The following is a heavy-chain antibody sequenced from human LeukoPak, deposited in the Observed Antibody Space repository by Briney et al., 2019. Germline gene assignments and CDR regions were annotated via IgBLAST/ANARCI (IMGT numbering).Heavy chain of an antibody. Sequence: PGGSLRLSCAASGFTFSSYAMTWVRQAPGKGLEWVAVISYDGSNKYYADSVKGRFTISRDNSKNTLYLQMNSLRAEDTAVYYCAKDSGSGWDQYYFDYWGQGTLVTVSS. V-gene: IGHV3-30*18. CDR3: AKDSGSGWDQYYFDY. D-gene: IGHD6-19*01. J-gene: IGHJ4*02. CDR2: ISYDGSNK. CDR1: GFTFSSYA.